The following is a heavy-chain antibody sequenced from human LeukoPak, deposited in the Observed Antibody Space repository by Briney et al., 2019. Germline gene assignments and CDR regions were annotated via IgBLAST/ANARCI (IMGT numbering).Heavy chain of an antibody. CDR1: GGPISSYY. J-gene: IGHJ4*02. V-gene: IGHV4-59*08. Sequence: SETLSLTCTVSGGPISSYYWSWIRQPPGKGREGIGYIYYSWSTNYNPSLKSRVTISEDTSKNQFSLKLSSVTAADTAVYYCARHRLTGGAFDYWGQGTLVTVSS. CDR3: ARHRLTGGAFDY. CDR2: IYYSWST. D-gene: IGHD1-20*01.